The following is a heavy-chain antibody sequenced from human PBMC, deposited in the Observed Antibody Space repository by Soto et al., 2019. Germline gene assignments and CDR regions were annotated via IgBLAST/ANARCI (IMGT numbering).Heavy chain of an antibody. Sequence: SETLSLTCSVSGYSIISGYYWGWVRQAPGKGLEWLGSVYHNGIMFHNPSFQSRVTISVDTSKNQFSLNLRSVTAADTAVYYCAALWFGELAFNYWGHGILVTVSS. J-gene: IGHJ4*01. CDR3: AALWFGELAFNY. CDR1: GYSIISGYY. D-gene: IGHD3-10*01. CDR2: VYHNGIM. V-gene: IGHV4-38-2*02.